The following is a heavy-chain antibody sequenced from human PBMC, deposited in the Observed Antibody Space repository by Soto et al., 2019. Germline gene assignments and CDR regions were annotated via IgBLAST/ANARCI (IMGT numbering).Heavy chain of an antibody. CDR2: ISGTSDYI. V-gene: IGHV3-21*01. CDR1: GFTFSVAS. J-gene: IGHJ4*02. Sequence: GGSLRLSCAASGFTFSVASMNWVRQSPGRGLEWVSSISGTSDYISYADSVKGRFTISRDNAKNTLYLQMNSLRAEDTAVYYCARDKRDLRFLEWSYYFDYWGQGTLVTVSS. CDR3: ARDKRDLRFLEWSYYFDY. D-gene: IGHD3-3*01.